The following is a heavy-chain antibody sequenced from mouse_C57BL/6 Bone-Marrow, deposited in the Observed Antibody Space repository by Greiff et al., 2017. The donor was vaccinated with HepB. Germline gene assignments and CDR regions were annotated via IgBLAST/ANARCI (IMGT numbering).Heavy chain of an antibody. CDR3: ASIYYGSSSWFAY. D-gene: IGHD1-1*01. CDR1: GYTFTSYW. Sequence: QVQLQQPGAELVMPGASVKLSCKASGYTFTSYWMHWVKQRPGQGLEWIGEIDPSDSYTNYNQKFKGKSTLTVDKSSSTAYMQLSSLTSEDSAVYYCASIYYGSSSWFAYWGQGTLVTVSA. CDR2: IDPSDSYT. V-gene: IGHV1-69*01. J-gene: IGHJ3*01.